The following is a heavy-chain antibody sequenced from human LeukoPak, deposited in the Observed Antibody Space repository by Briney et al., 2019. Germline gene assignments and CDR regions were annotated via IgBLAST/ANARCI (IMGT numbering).Heavy chain of an antibody. D-gene: IGHD3-10*01. V-gene: IGHV4-61*02. CDR3: ARVKGVRGVINWFDP. CDR1: GVSISSGSYY. J-gene: IGHJ5*02. CDR2: IYTSGGT. Sequence: SETLSLTCTLSGVSISSGSYYWSWIRQPAGKGLEWIGRIYTSGGTNYNPSLKGRVTISVDTSKNQFSLKLSSVTAADTAVYYCARVKGVRGVINWFDPWGQGTLVTVSS.